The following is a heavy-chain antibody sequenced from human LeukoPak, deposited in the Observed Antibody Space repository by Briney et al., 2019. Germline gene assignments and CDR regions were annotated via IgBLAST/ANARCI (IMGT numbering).Heavy chain of an antibody. Sequence: SGGSLRLSCAASGFTFSNYEMNWVRQAPGKGLEWISYISSSTSTIYYADSVKGRFTISRDNAKNSLYLQMNSLRAEDTAVYYCCGASFDYWGQGTLVTVSS. CDR2: ISSSTSTI. D-gene: IGHD2-21*01. J-gene: IGHJ4*02. V-gene: IGHV3-48*03. CDR3: CGASFDY. CDR1: GFTFSNYE.